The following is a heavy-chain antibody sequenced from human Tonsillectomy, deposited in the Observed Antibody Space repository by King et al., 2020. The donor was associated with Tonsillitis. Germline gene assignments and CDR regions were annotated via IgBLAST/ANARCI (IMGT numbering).Heavy chain of an antibody. CDR1: GFTFSSYD. Sequence: VQLVESGGGVVQPGRSLRLSCVASGFTFSSYDMHWVRQAPGKGLEWVAVMSHDVSSEYFADTVRGRFTISRDNSKSTLYLQMNSLTAEDTAVYYCAKEGEGGGFLADPPAFDYWGQGTLVTVSS. J-gene: IGHJ4*02. CDR2: MSHDVSSE. V-gene: IGHV3-30*18. D-gene: IGHD3-3*01. CDR3: AKEGEGGGFLADPPAFDY.